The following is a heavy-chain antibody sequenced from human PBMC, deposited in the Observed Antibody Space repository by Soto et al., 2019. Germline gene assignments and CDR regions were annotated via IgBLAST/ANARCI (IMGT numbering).Heavy chain of an antibody. CDR1: GGTFSSYA. CDR2: IIPVFGTA. CDR3: ARLYYYGSGSYYNPFDY. J-gene: IGHJ4*02. V-gene: IGHV1-69*13. D-gene: IGHD3-10*01. Sequence: ASVKVSCKASGGTFSSYAISWVRQAPGQGLEWMGGIIPVFGTANYAQKFQGRVTITADESTSTAYMELSSLRSEDTAVYYCARLYYYGSGSYYNPFDYWGQGTLVTVSS.